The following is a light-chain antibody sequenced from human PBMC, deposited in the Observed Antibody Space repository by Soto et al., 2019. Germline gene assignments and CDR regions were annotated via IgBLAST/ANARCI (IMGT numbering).Light chain of an antibody. CDR3: QQYNNWPPA. Sequence: EIVMTQSPATLSVALGERATLSCRASQSVNGNLAWYQQKPGQAPRLLIYGASTRATGIPARFSGSGSGTEFTLTISSLQSEDFAVYYCQQYNNWPPAFGQGTKVEIK. CDR2: GAS. CDR1: QSVNGN. J-gene: IGKJ1*01. V-gene: IGKV3-15*01.